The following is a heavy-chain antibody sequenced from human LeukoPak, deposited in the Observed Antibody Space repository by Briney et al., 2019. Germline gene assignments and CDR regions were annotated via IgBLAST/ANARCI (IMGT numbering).Heavy chain of an antibody. CDR1: GGSISSYF. V-gene: IGHV4-59*01. D-gene: IGHD2-15*01. J-gene: IGHJ4*02. CDR3: ARGGRGVDY. CDR2: IYYSGST. Sequence: SETLSLTCTVSGGSISSYFWSWVRQPPGKGLEWIGYIYYSGSTSYNPSLKSRVTISVDTSKNQFSLKLSSVTAADTAVYYCARGGRGVDYWGQGTLVTVSS.